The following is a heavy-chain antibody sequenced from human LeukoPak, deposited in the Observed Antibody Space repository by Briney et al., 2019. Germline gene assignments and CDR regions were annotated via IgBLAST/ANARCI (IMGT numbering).Heavy chain of an antibody. D-gene: IGHD3-3*01. CDR1: GGSISSTGYY. CDR2: IDNSGST. V-gene: IGHV4-61*09. J-gene: IGHJ6*04. Sequence: SQTLSLTCTVSGGSISSTGYYWTWIRQPAGKGLEWIGHIDNSGSTNCNPSLKSRVTISVDTSKNQFSLNLTSVTAADTAVYYCARDCECCDLLFLMNVWGKGTTVTVSS. CDR3: ARDCECCDLLFLMNV.